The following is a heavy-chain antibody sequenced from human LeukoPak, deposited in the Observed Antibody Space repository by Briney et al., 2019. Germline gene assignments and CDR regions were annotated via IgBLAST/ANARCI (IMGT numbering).Heavy chain of an antibody. CDR1: GGSISSSSYY. J-gene: IGHJ5*02. CDR2: IYYSGST. V-gene: IGHV4-39*07. Sequence: SETLSLTCTVSGGSISSSSYYWGWIRQPPGKGLEWIGSIYYSGSTYYNPSLKSRVAISVDTSKNQFSLKLSSVTAADTAVYYCARGGYYGSGNDFRFDPWGQGTLVTVSS. CDR3: ARGGYYGSGNDFRFDP. D-gene: IGHD3-10*01.